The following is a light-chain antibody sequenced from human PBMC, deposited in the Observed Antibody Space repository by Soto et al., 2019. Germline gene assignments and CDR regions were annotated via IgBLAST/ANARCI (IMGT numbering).Light chain of an antibody. V-gene: IGKV3-15*01. J-gene: IGKJ4*01. CDR1: QSVSRN. CDR2: SAS. Sequence: ETVMTQSPAALSVSPGEKITLSCRASQSVSRNLAWYQQRPGQTPRLVIYSASTRATGIPVRFSASGSGTELTLTISSLQSEDFAVYYCQQYHNWPLTFGGGTKVEIK. CDR3: QQYHNWPLT.